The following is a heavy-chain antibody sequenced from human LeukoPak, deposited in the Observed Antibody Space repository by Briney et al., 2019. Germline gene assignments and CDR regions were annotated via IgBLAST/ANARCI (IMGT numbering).Heavy chain of an antibody. CDR1: GFTFGDFA. CDR3: SRGQTLPGVKYYFDR. V-gene: IGHV3-49*03. CDR2: XXSNTYSGTT. D-gene: IGHD2-8*01. J-gene: IGHJ4*02. Sequence: GGSLRLSCLASGFTFGDFAISWFRQAPGKGQXXXXXXXSNTYSGTTEYXXXVKGRFFISRDNSKNIAFLQMNSLTSEDTAVYYCSRGQTLPGVKYYFDRWGQGTLVTVSS.